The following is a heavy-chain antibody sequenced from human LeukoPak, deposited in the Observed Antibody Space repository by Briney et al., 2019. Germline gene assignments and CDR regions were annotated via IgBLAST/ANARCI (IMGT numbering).Heavy chain of an antibody. Sequence: SETLSLTCTVSGGSISSYYWSWIRQPPGKGLEWIGYIYYSGSTNYNPSLKSRVTISVDRSKNQFSLKLSSVTAADTAVYYCARDTNYHYGMDVWGQGTTVTVSS. CDR3: ARDTNYHYGMDV. CDR2: IYYSGST. CDR1: GGSISSYY. D-gene: IGHD5-24*01. J-gene: IGHJ6*02. V-gene: IGHV4-59*12.